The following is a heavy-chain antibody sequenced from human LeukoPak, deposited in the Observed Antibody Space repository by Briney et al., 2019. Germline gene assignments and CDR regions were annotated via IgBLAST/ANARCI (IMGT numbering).Heavy chain of an antibody. D-gene: IGHD3-22*01. CDR3: ARIEDRGAAFDS. Sequence: GGSLRLSCAASGFTFSRYWMHWVRQVPGEGLVWVSRTNTDGRTTSYADSVKGRFTISRDNARNMVYLQMNSLRAEDTAVYYCARIEDRGAAFDSWGQGTLVTVSS. V-gene: IGHV3-74*01. CDR1: GFTFSRYW. CDR2: TNTDGRTT. J-gene: IGHJ4*02.